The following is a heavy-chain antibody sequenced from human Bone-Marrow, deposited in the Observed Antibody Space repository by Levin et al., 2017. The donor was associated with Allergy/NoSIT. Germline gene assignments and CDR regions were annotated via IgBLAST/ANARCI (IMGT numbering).Heavy chain of an antibody. Sequence: SVKVSCKASGTNFNSFVISWVRQAPGQGLEWMGGIIPFFGTAYFSKDFQGRVTITADKATTTAFMELTSLRSQDTAIYYCVTTPSGAAAGTPNFDHWGQGTLVIVSS. D-gene: IGHD6-13*01. CDR1: GTNFNSFV. CDR2: IIPFFGTA. V-gene: IGHV1-69*06. CDR3: VTTPSGAAAGTPNFDH. J-gene: IGHJ4*02.